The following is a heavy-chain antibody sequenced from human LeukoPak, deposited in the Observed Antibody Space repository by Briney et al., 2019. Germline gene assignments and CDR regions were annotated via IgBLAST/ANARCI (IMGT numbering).Heavy chain of an antibody. D-gene: IGHD6-13*01. Sequence: SETLSLTCAVYGGSFSGYYWSWIRQPPGKGLEWIGEINHSGSTNYNPSLKSRVTISVDTSKNQFSLKLSSVTAADTAVYYCARGGGIAAQLFDPLGQGTLVTVSS. CDR2: INHSGST. J-gene: IGHJ5*02. V-gene: IGHV4-34*01. CDR1: GGSFSGYY. CDR3: ARGGGIAAQLFDP.